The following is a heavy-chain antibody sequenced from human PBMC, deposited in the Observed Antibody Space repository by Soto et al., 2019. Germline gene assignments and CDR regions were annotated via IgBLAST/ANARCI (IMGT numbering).Heavy chain of an antibody. D-gene: IGHD6-19*01. CDR2: ISSSSSYI. Sequence: PGGSLRLSXAASGFTFSSYSMNWVRQAPGKGLEWVSSISSSSSYIYYADSVKGRFTISRDNAKNSLYLQMNSLRAEDTAVYYCARVSVAVAEYFQHWGQGTLVTVSS. CDR3: ARVSVAVAEYFQH. CDR1: GFTFSSYS. J-gene: IGHJ1*01. V-gene: IGHV3-21*01.